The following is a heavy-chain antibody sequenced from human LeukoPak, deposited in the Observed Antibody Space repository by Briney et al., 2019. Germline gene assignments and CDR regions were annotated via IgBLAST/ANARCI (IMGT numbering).Heavy chain of an antibody. V-gene: IGHV1-18*01. CDR2: ISAYNGNT. CDR3: ARGPLDYYDSSGYYPFDY. CDR1: GSTFTSYG. Sequence: GASVKVSCKASGSTFTSYGISWVRQAPGQGLEWMGWISAYNGNTNYVQKFQGRVTMTTDRSTSTAYMELRSLRSDDTAVYYCARGPLDYYDSSGYYPFDYWGQGTRVSVSS. D-gene: IGHD3-22*01. J-gene: IGHJ4*02.